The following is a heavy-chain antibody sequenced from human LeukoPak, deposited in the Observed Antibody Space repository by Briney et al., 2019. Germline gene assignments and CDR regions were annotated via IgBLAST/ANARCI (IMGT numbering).Heavy chain of an antibody. CDR1: GGSISSYY. D-gene: IGHD6-13*01. CDR3: ARAIAAAGTFAFDF. CDR2: IYYSGST. V-gene: IGHV4-59*01. J-gene: IGHJ4*02. Sequence: NPSETLSLTCTVSGGSISSYYWSWIRQPPGKGLEWIGYIYYSGSTNYNPSLKSRVTISVDTSKNQFSLKLSSVTAADTAVYYCARAIAAAGTFAFDFWGQGSLVTVSS.